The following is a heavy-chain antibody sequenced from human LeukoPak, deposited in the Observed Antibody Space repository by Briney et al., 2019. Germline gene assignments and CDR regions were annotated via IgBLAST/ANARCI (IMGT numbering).Heavy chain of an antibody. V-gene: IGHV1-69*05. CDR1: GGTFSSYA. CDR2: IIPIFGTA. J-gene: IGHJ5*02. Sequence: SVKVSCKASGGTFSSYAISWVRQAPGQGLEWMGGIIPIFGTANYAQKFQGRVTVTTDESTSTAYMELSSLRSEDTAVYYCARSIVVVPAAIGWFDPWGQGTLVTVSS. D-gene: IGHD2-2*02. CDR3: ARSIVVVPAAIGWFDP.